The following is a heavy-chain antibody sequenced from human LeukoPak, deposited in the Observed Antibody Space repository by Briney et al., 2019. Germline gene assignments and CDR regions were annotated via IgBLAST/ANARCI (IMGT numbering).Heavy chain of an antibody. V-gene: IGHV4-39*01. CDR2: IYYSGST. J-gene: IGHJ3*02. D-gene: IGHD6-19*01. CDR1: GGSISSSSYY. Sequence: SETLSLTCTVSGGSISSSSYYWGWIRQPPGKGLEWIGSIYYSGSTYYNPSLKSRVTISVDTSKNQFSLKLSSVTAADTAVYYCARHVLAVAGIAFDIWGQGTMVTVSS. CDR3: ARHVLAVAGIAFDI.